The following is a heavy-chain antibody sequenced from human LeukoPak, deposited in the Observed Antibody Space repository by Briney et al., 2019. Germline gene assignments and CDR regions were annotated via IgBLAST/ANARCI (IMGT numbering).Heavy chain of an antibody. Sequence: SETLSLTCAVYGGSFSGYYWSWIRQPPGEGLEWIGEINHSGSTNYNPSLKSRVTISVDTSKNQFSLKLSSVTAADTAVYYCARGADIAAAGTPNYFDYWGQGTLVTVSS. V-gene: IGHV4-34*01. J-gene: IGHJ4*02. CDR2: INHSGST. D-gene: IGHD6-13*01. CDR1: GGSFSGYY. CDR3: ARGADIAAAGTPNYFDY.